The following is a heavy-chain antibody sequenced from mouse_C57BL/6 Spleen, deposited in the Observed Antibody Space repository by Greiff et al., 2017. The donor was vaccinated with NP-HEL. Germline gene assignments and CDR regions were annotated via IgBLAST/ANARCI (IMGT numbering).Heavy chain of an antibody. J-gene: IGHJ2*01. CDR2: IHPNSGST. D-gene: IGHD1-1*01. CDR1: GYTFTSYW. Sequence: QVQLQQPGAELVKPGASVKLSCKASGYTFTSYWMHWVKQRPEQGLEWIGMIHPNSGSTKYNEKFKSKATLTVDKSSSTAYMQLSSLTSEDSAVYYCASGRITWGDFDYWGPGATLTVST. CDR3: ASGRITWGDFDY. V-gene: IGHV1-64*01.